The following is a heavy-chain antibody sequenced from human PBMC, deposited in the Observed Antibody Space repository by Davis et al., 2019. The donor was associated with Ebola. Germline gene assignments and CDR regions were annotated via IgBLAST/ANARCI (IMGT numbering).Heavy chain of an antibody. Sequence: GESLKISCAASGFTFSSYAMHWVRQAPGKGLVCVSRINTDGSSTSYADSVKGRFTISRDNSKNTLYLQMNSLRAEDTAVYYCAKLNTVTTWPVVGYWGQGTLVTVSS. J-gene: IGHJ4*02. V-gene: IGHV3-74*01. CDR1: GFTFSSYA. D-gene: IGHD4-11*01. CDR2: INTDGSST. CDR3: AKLNTVTTWPVVGY.